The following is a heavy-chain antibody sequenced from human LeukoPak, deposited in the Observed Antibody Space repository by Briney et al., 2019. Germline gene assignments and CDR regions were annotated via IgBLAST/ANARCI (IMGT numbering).Heavy chain of an antibody. D-gene: IGHD6-6*01. Sequence: ASVNVSCTASGGTFSSYAISWVRQAPGQGLEWMGGIIPIFGTANYAQKFQGRVTITADESTSTAYMELSSLRSEDTAVYYCARLPLRSIAVGYYGMDVWGQGTTVTVSS. J-gene: IGHJ6*02. V-gene: IGHV1-69*01. CDR3: ARLPLRSIAVGYYGMDV. CDR1: GGTFSSYA. CDR2: IIPIFGTA.